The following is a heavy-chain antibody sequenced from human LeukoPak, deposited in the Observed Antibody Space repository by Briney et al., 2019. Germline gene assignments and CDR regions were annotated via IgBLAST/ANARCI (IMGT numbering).Heavy chain of an antibody. CDR3: ARGGKPQTLRIAVAGGDY. CDR1: GFTFSSYS. Sequence: PGGSLRLSCAASGFTFSSYSMNWVRQAPGKGLEWVSSISSSSSYIYYADSVKGRFTISRDNAKNTLYLQMDSLRAEDTAVYYCARGGKPQTLRIAVAGGDYWGQGTLVTVSS. CDR2: ISSSSSYI. D-gene: IGHD6-19*01. V-gene: IGHV3-21*01. J-gene: IGHJ4*02.